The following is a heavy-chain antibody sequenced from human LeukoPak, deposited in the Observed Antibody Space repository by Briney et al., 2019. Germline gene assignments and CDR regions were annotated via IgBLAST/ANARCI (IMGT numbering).Heavy chain of an antibody. D-gene: IGHD3-22*01. V-gene: IGHV5-51*01. Sequence: KVGESLEISCKGSGYRFTSFWIGWVRQLPGKGLEWMGIIYPGDSDTRYSPSFQGQVTISADKSISTAYLQWSSLKASDTAMYYCARGANYYDSGHIDYWGQGTLVTVSS. CDR1: GYRFTSFW. J-gene: IGHJ4*02. CDR2: IYPGDSDT. CDR3: ARGANYYDSGHIDY.